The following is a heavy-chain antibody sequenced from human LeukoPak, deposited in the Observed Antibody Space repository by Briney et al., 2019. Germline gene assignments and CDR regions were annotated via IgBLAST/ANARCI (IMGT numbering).Heavy chain of an antibody. CDR2: IYTSGST. CDR3: ASRPGYDFWSGYNY. D-gene: IGHD3-3*01. J-gene: IGHJ4*02. V-gene: IGHV4-4*07. Sequence: SQTLSLTCTVSGGSISSYYWSWIRQPAGMGLEWIGRIYTSGSTNYNPSLKSRVTMSVDTSKNQFSLKLSSVTAADTAVYYCASRPGYDFWSGYNYWGQGTLVTVSS. CDR1: GGSISSYY.